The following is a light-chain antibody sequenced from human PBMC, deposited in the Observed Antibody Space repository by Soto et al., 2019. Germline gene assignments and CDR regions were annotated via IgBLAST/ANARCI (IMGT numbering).Light chain of an antibody. CDR1: QSLLHSDGKTY. CDR2: EVS. J-gene: IGKJ5*01. V-gene: IGKV2D-29*01. Sequence: DILMTQPTISLSVTPGHPASISCTSGQSLLHSDGKTYLYWYLQKPGQPPQLLIYEVSNRFSGVPDRFSGSGSGTDFTLEISRVETDDVGIYYCMQSTHIPPTVGQGTPLDI. CDR3: MQSTHIPPT.